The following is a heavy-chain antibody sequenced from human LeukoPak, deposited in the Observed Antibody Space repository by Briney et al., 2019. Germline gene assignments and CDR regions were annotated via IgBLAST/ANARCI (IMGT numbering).Heavy chain of an antibody. CDR2: IVVGSGNT. D-gene: IGHD3-10*01. V-gene: IGHV1-58*01. Sequence: EASVKVSCKASGFTFTSSAVQWVRQARGQRLEWIGWIVVGSGNTNYAQKFQERVTITRDMSTGTAYMELSSLRSGDTAVYYCAASYGSGTYVDYWGQGTLVTVSS. CDR1: GFTFTSSA. J-gene: IGHJ4*02. CDR3: AASYGSGTYVDY.